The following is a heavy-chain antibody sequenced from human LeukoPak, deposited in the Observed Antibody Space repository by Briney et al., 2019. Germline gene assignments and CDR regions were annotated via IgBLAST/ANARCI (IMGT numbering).Heavy chain of an antibody. CDR2: IWYDGSNK. CDR1: GFTFSSYG. CDR3: AKDNPAGSDY. Sequence: GGSLRLSCAASGFTFSSYGMHWVRQAPGKGLEWVAFIWYDGSNKYYADSVKSRFTISRDNSKNTLYLQMNSLRTEDTAVYYCAKDNPAGSDYWGQGTLVTVSS. D-gene: IGHD3-10*01. V-gene: IGHV3-30*02. J-gene: IGHJ4*02.